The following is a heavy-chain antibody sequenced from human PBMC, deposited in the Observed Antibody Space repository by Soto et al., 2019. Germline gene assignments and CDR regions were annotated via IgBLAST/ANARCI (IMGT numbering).Heavy chain of an antibody. CDR2: IYTSGST. CDR1: GGSISSYY. D-gene: IGHD1-26*01. V-gene: IGHV4-4*07. CDR3: ASAALVGANVTH. J-gene: IGHJ4*02. Sequence: SETLSLTCTVSGGSISSYYWSWIRQPAGKGLEWIGRIYTSGSTNYNPSLKSRVTMSVDTSKNQFSLKLSSVTAADTAVYYCASAALVGANVTHWGQVTLVTVSS.